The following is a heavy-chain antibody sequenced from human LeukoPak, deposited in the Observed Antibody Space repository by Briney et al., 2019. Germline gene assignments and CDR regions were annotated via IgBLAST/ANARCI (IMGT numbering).Heavy chain of an antibody. CDR2: IYYSGTT. V-gene: IGHV4-30-4*01. CDR1: GGPSRSGDYF. Sequence: SETLSLTCTVSGGPSRSGDYFWSWIRQPPGKGLEWIGYIYYSGTTYYNPSLKSRASISVDTSKNQFSLKLSSVTAADTALYFCARLVGYYSRGSCYHFDYWGQGSLVTVSS. D-gene: IGHD2-15*01. J-gene: IGHJ4*02. CDR3: ARLVGYYSRGSCYHFDY.